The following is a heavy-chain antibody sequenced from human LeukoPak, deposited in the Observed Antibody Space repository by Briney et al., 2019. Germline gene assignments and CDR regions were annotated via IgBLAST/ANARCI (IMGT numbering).Heavy chain of an antibody. CDR3: ARARVRSYSYDSSGFYTSDWHFDL. CDR2: IYSSGTT. CDR1: GGSISGSVYY. Sequence: TSETLSLTCTVSGGSISGSVYYWGWIRQPPGKGLEWIGYIYSSGTTKYNPSLKSRGTISVDPSKNQFSLKLSSVTAADTAVYYCARARVRSYSYDSSGFYTSDWHFDLWGRGTLVTVSS. V-gene: IGHV4-61*08. J-gene: IGHJ2*01. D-gene: IGHD3-22*01.